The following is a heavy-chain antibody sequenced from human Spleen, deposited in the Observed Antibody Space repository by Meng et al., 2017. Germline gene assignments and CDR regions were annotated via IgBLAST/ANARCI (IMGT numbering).Heavy chain of an antibody. D-gene: IGHD3-22*01. CDR2: ISRSGSNI. V-gene: IGHV3-48*03. CDR1: GFTFSSYE. J-gene: IGHJ4*02. Sequence: GGSLRLSCEASGFTFSSYEMNWVRQAPGKGLEWVSYISRSGSNIYYADSVKGRFAISRDNAKNSLYLQMNSLRAEDTAVYYCARASYYYDTSDYTSGYYSLDYWGQGALVTVSS. CDR3: ARASYYYDTSDYTSGYYSLDY.